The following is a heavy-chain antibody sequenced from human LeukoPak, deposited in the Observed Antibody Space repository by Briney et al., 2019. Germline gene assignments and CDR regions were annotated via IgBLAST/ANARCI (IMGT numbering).Heavy chain of an antibody. CDR1: GDSVSSYSAA. D-gene: IGHD4-23*01. V-gene: IGHV6-1*01. Sequence: SQTLSLTCAISGDSVSSYSAAWSWIRQSPSRGLEWLGRTYYRSKWYDDYAVSVKSRITINPDTSKNQFSLQLTSVTPEDTAVYYCARSGGHDAFDIWGQGTMVTVSS. J-gene: IGHJ3*02. CDR3: ARSGGHDAFDI. CDR2: TYYRSKWYD.